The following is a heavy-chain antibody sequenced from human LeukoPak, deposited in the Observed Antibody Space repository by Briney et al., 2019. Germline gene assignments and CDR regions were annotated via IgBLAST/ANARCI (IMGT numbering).Heavy chain of an antibody. CDR3: ASEDYYDYTLDY. Sequence: GGSLRLSCAPSGFTFSSYSMNWVRQAPGKGLEWVSSISSSSSYIYYADSVKGRFTISRDNAKNSLYLQMNSLRAEDTAVYYCASEDYYDYTLDYWGQGTLVTVSS. V-gene: IGHV3-21*01. D-gene: IGHD3-22*01. CDR2: ISSSSSYI. J-gene: IGHJ4*02. CDR1: GFTFSSYS.